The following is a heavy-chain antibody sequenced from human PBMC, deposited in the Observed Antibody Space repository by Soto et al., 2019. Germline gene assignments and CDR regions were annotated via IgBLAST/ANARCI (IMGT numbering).Heavy chain of an antibody. CDR1: GYGFYGYW. D-gene: IGHD2-15*01. CDR2: IYPDDSNT. Sequence: GESLKISCKGSGYGFYGYWIGWVRQMPGKGLEWMGIIYPDDSNTRYSPSFQGQVTISADKSISTAYLQWSSLKASDTAMYYCARRVGNREIDYWGQGTLVTVSS. CDR3: ARRVGNREIDY. J-gene: IGHJ4*02. V-gene: IGHV5-51*01.